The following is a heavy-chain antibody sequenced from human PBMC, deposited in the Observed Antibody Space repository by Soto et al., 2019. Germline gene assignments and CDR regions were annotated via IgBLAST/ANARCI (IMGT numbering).Heavy chain of an antibody. J-gene: IGHJ5*02. CDR1: GYPFDTYG. Sequence: ASVKVSCKASGYPFDTYGINWVRQAPGQRPEWMGWISAYNGQTDYAQNFQGRVTMATDTSTNTAYMELRSLRSDDTAVYYCARDSHAFWNSYFFDPWGPGTLVTVSS. V-gene: IGHV1-18*01. D-gene: IGHD3-3*01. CDR2: ISAYNGQT. CDR3: ARDSHAFWNSYFFDP.